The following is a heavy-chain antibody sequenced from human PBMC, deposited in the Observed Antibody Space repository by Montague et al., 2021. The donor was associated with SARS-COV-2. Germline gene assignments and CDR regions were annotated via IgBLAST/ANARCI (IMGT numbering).Heavy chain of an antibody. CDR1: GGSFSGYY. D-gene: IGHD3-3*01. V-gene: IGHV4-34*01. CDR3: ARGLGRPGTIFGVALY. CDR2: INHSGST. Sequence: ETLSLTCGVYGGSFSGYYWSWIRQPPGKGLQWIGGINHSGSTNYNSSLNSRGTISLDTSKNQFSLKLTSVSAADTAVYYCARGLGRPGTIFGVALYWGQGTLVTVSS. J-gene: IGHJ4*02.